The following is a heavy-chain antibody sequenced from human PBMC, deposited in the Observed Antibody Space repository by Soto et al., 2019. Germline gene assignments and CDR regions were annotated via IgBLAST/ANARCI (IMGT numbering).Heavy chain of an antibody. CDR3: ARVYMVRGTIIRYFDY. J-gene: IGHJ4*02. D-gene: IGHD3-10*01. CDR2: IYHSGST. V-gene: IGHV4-4*02. Sequence: SETLSLTCAVSGGSISSSNWWSWVRQPPGKGLEWIGEIYHSGSTNYNPSPKSRVTISVDKSKDQFSLKLSSVTAADTAVYYCARVYMVRGTIIRYFDYWGQGTLVTVSS. CDR1: GGSISSSNW.